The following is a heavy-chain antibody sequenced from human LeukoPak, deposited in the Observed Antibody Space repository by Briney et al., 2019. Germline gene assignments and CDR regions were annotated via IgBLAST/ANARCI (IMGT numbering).Heavy chain of an antibody. V-gene: IGHV3-21*01. D-gene: IGHD6-19*01. Sequence: PGRSLRLSCAASGFTFSSYSMNWVRQAPGKGLEWVSSISSSSSYIYYADSVKGRFTISRDNAKNSLYLQMNSLRAEDTAVYYCARDLSSVIAVEDYWGQGTLVTVSS. CDR2: ISSSSSYI. CDR3: ARDLSSVIAVEDY. CDR1: GFTFSSYS. J-gene: IGHJ4*02.